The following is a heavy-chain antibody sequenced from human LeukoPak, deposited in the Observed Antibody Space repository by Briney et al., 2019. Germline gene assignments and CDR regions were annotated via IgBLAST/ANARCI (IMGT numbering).Heavy chain of an antibody. V-gene: IGHV4-4*09. CDR1: GGSISSYY. CDR3: ARSIAARTPYYYYYYMDV. CDR2: IYTSGST. Sequence: SETLSLTRTVSGGSISSYYWSWIRQPPGKGLEWIGYIYTSGSTNYNPSLKSRVTISVDTSKNQFSLKLSSVTAADTAVYYCARSIAARTPYYYYYYMDVWGKGTTVTVSS. J-gene: IGHJ6*03. D-gene: IGHD6-6*01.